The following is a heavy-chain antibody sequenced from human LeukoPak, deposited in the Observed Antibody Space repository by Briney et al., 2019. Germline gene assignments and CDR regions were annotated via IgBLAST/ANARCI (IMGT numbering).Heavy chain of an antibody. CDR2: IDISGGST. CDR1: GFTFISHS. CDR3: ANEVRPHVH. Sequence: GGSLRLSCLASGFTFISHSMCGVLQAPGKGLEWVASIDISGGSTYYEDSVQGRFTISRDNSKNTLYLEMNSLRVEDTALYYCANEVRPHVHRGQGTLVTVSS. D-gene: IGHD3-22*01. V-gene: IGHV3-23*01. J-gene: IGHJ4*02.